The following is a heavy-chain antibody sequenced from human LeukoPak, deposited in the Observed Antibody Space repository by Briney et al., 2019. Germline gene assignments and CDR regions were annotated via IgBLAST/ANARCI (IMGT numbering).Heavy chain of an antibody. D-gene: IGHD3-10*01. V-gene: IGHV3-74*01. J-gene: IGHJ4*02. Sequence: GSLRLSCAASGFTFSSYWMYWVRQAPGKGLVWVSRINSDGKTTNYADSVKGRFTISRDNAKNTLYLQMNSLRAEDTAVYYRTRDITLTRGGRSDYWGQGTLVTVSA. CDR1: GFTFSSYW. CDR2: INSDGKTT. CDR3: TRDITLTRGGRSDY.